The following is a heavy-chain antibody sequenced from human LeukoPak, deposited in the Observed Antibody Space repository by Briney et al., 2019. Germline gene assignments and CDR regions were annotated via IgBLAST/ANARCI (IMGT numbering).Heavy chain of an antibody. CDR2: ISGSGGST. CDR3: AKGRYDYGSGSYLSDY. V-gene: IGHV3-23*01. Sequence: GGSLRLTCAASGLTFTNYAMSWVRQAPGKGLQWVSGISGSGGSTNYADSVKGRFTISRDNSKNTLYLQMNSLRPEDTGVYYCAKGRYDYGSGSYLSDYWGQGTLLTVSS. CDR1: GLTFTNYA. D-gene: IGHD3-10*01. J-gene: IGHJ4*02.